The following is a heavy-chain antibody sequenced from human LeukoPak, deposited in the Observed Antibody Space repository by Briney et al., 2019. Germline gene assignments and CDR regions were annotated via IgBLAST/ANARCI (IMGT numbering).Heavy chain of an antibody. V-gene: IGHV1-69*05. CDR2: IIPIFGTA. CDR3: ASHFLALPPQNYYYYYMDV. J-gene: IGHJ6*03. D-gene: IGHD2/OR15-2a*01. Sequence: SVKVSCKASGGTFSSYAISWVRQAPGQGLEWMGGIIPIFGTANYAQKFQGRVTITTDESTSTAYMELSSLRSEDTAVYYCASHFLALPPQNYYYYYMDVWGKGTTVTVSS. CDR1: GGTFSSYA.